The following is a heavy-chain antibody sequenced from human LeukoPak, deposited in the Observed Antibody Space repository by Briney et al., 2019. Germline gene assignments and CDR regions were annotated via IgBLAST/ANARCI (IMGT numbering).Heavy chain of an antibody. Sequence: SETLSLTCTVSGYSISSGYYWGWIRQPPGKGLEWIGSIYYSGSTYYNPSLKSRVTISVDTSKNQFSLKLSSVTAADTAVYYCARYRRDEPDIWGQGTMVTVSS. J-gene: IGHJ3*02. V-gene: IGHV4-38-2*02. D-gene: IGHD1-14*01. CDR2: IYYSGST. CDR3: ARYRRDEPDI. CDR1: GYSISSGYY.